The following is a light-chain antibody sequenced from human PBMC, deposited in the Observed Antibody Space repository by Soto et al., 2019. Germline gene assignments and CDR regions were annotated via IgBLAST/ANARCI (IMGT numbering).Light chain of an antibody. J-gene: IGKJ3*01. Sequence: EIVLTQSLGTLSLSPGERATLSCRASQSVSSNYLAWYQQRPGQAPRLLIYGASSRAAGIPDRFSGSGSGTDFTLTISRLEPEDFAVFFCHHYGRSPIFTFGPGTTVDIK. CDR3: HHYGRSPIFT. CDR1: QSVSSNY. V-gene: IGKV3-20*01. CDR2: GAS.